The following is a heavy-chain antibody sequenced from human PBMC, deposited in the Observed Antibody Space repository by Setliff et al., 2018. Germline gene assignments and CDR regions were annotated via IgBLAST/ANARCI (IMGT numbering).Heavy chain of an antibody. Sequence: GASVKVSCKASGGTFTTYTISWVRQAPGQGLEWMGGLLPMFGIANYAQRFQGRVTITADKSTNTAYMELSSLRSEDTAVYYCAREMTTDKNHYLDFWGQGTLVTVS. V-gene: IGHV1-69*10. CDR3: AREMTTDKNHYLDF. J-gene: IGHJ4*02. CDR2: LLPMFGIA. D-gene: IGHD4-4*01. CDR1: GGTFTTYT.